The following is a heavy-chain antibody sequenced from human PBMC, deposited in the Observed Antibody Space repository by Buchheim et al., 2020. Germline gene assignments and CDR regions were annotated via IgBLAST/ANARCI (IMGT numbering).Heavy chain of an antibody. Sequence: QVQLVESGGGVVQPGRSLRLSCAASGFTFSSYGMHWVRQAPGKGLEWVAVISYDGSNKYYADSVKGRFTISRDNSKNTQYLQMNSLRAEDTAVYYCAKATAVAGTLVDYWGQGTL. CDR2: ISYDGSNK. D-gene: IGHD6-19*01. CDR3: AKATAVAGTLVDY. V-gene: IGHV3-30*18. CDR1: GFTFSSYG. J-gene: IGHJ4*02.